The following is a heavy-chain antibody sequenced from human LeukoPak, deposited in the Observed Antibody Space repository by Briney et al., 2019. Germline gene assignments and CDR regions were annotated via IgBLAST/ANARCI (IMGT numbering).Heavy chain of an antibody. Sequence: PSETLSLTCTVSGGSISSGSYYWSWIRQPAGKGLEWIERIYTSGSTNHNPSLKSRVTISVDTSKNQFSLKLSSVTAADTALYYCARDSLLPSAMGYYYMDVWGKGTTVTVSS. D-gene: IGHD2-2*01. V-gene: IGHV4-61*02. CDR1: GGSISSGSYY. J-gene: IGHJ6*03. CDR3: ARDSLLPSAMGYYYMDV. CDR2: IYTSGST.